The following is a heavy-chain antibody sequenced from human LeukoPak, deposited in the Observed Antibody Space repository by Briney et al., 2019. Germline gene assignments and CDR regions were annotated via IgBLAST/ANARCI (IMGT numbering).Heavy chain of an antibody. CDR1: GYTFTSYG. CDR2: ISAYNGNT. J-gene: IGHJ4*02. D-gene: IGHD2-15*01. Sequence: ASVKVSCKASGYTFTSYGISWVRQAPGQGLEWMGWISAYNGNTNYAQKLQGRVTMTTDTSTSTAYMELRSLRSDDTAVYYCARESQRYCSGGSCPGGLDYWGQGTLVTVSS. V-gene: IGHV1-18*01. CDR3: ARESQRYCSGGSCPGGLDY.